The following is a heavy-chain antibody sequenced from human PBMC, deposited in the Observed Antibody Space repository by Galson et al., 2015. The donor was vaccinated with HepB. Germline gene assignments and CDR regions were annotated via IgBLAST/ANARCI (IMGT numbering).Heavy chain of an antibody. CDR2: ISSSGSTI. J-gene: IGHJ4*02. D-gene: IGHD3-22*01. CDR1: GFTFSSYE. CDR3: AKADYYDSSGYYPTPAYYFDY. V-gene: IGHV3-48*03. Sequence: SLRLSCAASGFTFSSYEMNWVRQAPGKGLEWVSYISSSGSTIYYADSVKGRFTISRDNAKNSLYLQMNSLRAEDTAVYYCAKADYYDSSGYYPTPAYYFDYWGQGTLVTVS.